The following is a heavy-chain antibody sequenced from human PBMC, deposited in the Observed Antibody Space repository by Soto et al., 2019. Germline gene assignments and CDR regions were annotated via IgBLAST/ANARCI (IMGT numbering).Heavy chain of an antibody. Sequence: QVQLVESGGGVVQPGRSLRLSCAASGFTFSSYGMHWVRQAPGKGLEWVAVISYDGNNKYYADSVKGRFTISRDNFKNTVYLQMDSLRAEDTAMYYCVKDHLETTVTTPSYWGQGTLVTVSS. D-gene: IGHD4-17*01. CDR2: ISYDGNNK. CDR3: VKDHLETTVTTPSY. V-gene: IGHV3-30*18. CDR1: GFTFSSYG. J-gene: IGHJ4*02.